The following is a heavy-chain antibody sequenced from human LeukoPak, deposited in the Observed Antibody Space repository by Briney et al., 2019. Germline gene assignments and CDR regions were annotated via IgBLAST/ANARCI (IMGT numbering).Heavy chain of an antibody. CDR1: GFTFSSYE. CDR2: ISSSGTTI. V-gene: IGHV3-48*03. CDR3: AELGITMIGGV. D-gene: IGHD3-10*02. J-gene: IGHJ6*04. Sequence: AGGSLRLSCAASGFTFSSYEMNWVRQAPGKGLEWVADISSSGTTIHYADSLKGRFTISRDNAKNSLYLQLNSLRAEDTAVYYCAELGITMIGGVWGKGTTVTISS.